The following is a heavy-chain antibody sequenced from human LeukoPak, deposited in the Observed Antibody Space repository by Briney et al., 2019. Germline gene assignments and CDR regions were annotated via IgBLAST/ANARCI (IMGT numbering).Heavy chain of an antibody. J-gene: IGHJ5*02. CDR1: GYTFTGYY. Sequence: ASVKVSCKASGYTFTGYYMHWVRQAPGQGLEWMGWINPNSGGTNYAQKFQGRVTMTRDTSISTAYMELSRLRSDDPAVYYCARVIAAQIWFDPWGQGTLVTVSS. V-gene: IGHV1-2*02. CDR2: INPNSGGT. CDR3: ARVIAAQIWFDP. D-gene: IGHD6-6*01.